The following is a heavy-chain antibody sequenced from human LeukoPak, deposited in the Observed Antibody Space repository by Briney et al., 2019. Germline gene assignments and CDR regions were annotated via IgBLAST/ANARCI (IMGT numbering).Heavy chain of an antibody. Sequence: PGGSLRLSCAGSGLIFNNYAMHWVRQPPGKGLEWVSGISWNSGTIDYADSVRGRFTISRDNSKNTLFLQMNSLRADDTAVYHCAKDPNGDYVGAFDMWGQGTMVTVSS. CDR2: ISWNSGTI. CDR1: GLIFNNYA. J-gene: IGHJ3*02. CDR3: AKDPNGDYVGAFDM. D-gene: IGHD4-17*01. V-gene: IGHV3-9*01.